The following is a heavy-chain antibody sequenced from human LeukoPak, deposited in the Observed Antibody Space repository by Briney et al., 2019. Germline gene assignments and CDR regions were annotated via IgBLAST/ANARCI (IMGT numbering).Heavy chain of an antibody. V-gene: IGHV3-7*05. CDR2: IRQDGSEK. J-gene: IGHJ5*02. Sequence: GGSLRLSCAASGFTFSTYWMSWVRQAPGKGLEWVANIRQDGSEKYYVDSVKGRFTISRDNARKSLYLQMNSLRAEDTAVYFCARENVDYDFWSGYPNWFDPWGQGTLVTVSS. CDR3: ARENVDYDFWSGYPNWFDP. CDR1: GFTFSTYW. D-gene: IGHD3-3*01.